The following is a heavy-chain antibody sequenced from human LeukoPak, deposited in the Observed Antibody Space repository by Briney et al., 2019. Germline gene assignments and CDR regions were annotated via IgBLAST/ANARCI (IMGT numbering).Heavy chain of an antibody. J-gene: IGHJ3*02. CDR1: GGSISSSSYY. Sequence: SETLSLTCTVSGGSISSSSYYWGWIRQPPGKGLEWIGSIYYSGSTYYNPSLKSRVTISVDTSKNQFSLKLSSVTAADTAVYYCAKVGSAVGATTVRRAFDIWGQGTMVTVSS. V-gene: IGHV4-39*07. D-gene: IGHD1-26*01. CDR3: AKVGSAVGATTVRRAFDI. CDR2: IYYSGST.